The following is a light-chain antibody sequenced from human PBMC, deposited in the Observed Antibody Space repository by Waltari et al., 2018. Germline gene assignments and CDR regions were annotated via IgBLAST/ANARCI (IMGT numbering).Light chain of an antibody. CDR3: QQYYSLPLT. J-gene: IGKJ4*01. Sequence: DIVMTQSPDSLAVSRGERATINCKSSQSLLSRSNNKNYLAWYRQKPGQPPKLLIYWASTRESGVPDRFSGSGSGADFTLTISSLQAEDVAVYYCQQYYSLPLTFGGGTKVEI. V-gene: IGKV4-1*01. CDR2: WAS. CDR1: QSLLSRSNNKNY.